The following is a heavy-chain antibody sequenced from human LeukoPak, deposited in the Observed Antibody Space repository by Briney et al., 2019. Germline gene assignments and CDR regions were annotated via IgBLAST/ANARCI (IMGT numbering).Heavy chain of an antibody. Sequence: GGSLRLSCAASGFTLSTYGMHWVRQAPGKGLEWVAVVSYDGNNKYYADSVRGRFTISRDNSKNTLYLQMNTLRAEDTALYYCAKDWAYSTSSFFYYFDFWGQGTLVTVSS. CDR2: VSYDGNNK. J-gene: IGHJ4*02. CDR3: AKDWAYSTSSFFYYFDF. CDR1: GFTLSTYG. V-gene: IGHV3-30*18. D-gene: IGHD6-6*01.